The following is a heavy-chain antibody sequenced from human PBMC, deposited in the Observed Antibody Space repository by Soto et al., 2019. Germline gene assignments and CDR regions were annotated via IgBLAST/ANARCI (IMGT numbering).Heavy chain of an antibody. CDR3: ATHSSSWIYYCNY. CDR2: INPSGGST. V-gene: IGHV1-46*01. J-gene: IGHJ4*02. CDR1: GYTFTSYY. Sequence: QVQLVQSGAEVKKPGASVKVSCKASGYTFTSYYMHWVRQAPGQGLEWMGIINPSGGSTSYAQKFQGRVDMTRDTSTSTVYMELSSLRSEATAVYYCATHSSSWIYYCNYWGQGTLVTVSS. D-gene: IGHD6-13*01.